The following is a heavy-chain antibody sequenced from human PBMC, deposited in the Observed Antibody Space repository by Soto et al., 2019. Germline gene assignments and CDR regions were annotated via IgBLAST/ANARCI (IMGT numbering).Heavy chain of an antibody. CDR1: GGSISSSSYY. J-gene: IGHJ5*02. Sequence: SETLSLTCNVSGGSISSSSYYWGWIRQPPGKGLEWIGSVYYTGTPYYNPSLKSRVTISVDTSKNHFSLKVTSLTAADTSVYYCARLKGAYFFSTYNWFDPWGQGIQVTVSS. V-gene: IGHV4-39*02. CDR2: VYYTGTP. CDR3: ARLKGAYFFSTYNWFDP. D-gene: IGHD3-3*01.